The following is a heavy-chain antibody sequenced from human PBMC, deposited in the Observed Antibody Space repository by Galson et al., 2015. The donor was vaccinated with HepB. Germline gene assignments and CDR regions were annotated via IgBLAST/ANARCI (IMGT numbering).Heavy chain of an antibody. J-gene: IGHJ4*02. D-gene: IGHD6-19*01. CDR1: GYTFTSYG. CDR3: ARAWYSSGWPDYFDY. CDR2: ISAYNGNT. Sequence: SVKVSCKASGYTFTSYGISWVRQAPGQGLEWMGWISAYNGNTNYAQKLQGRVTMTTDTSTSTAYMELRSLRSDDTAVYYCARAWYSSGWPDYFDYWGQGTLVTVSS. V-gene: IGHV1-18*01.